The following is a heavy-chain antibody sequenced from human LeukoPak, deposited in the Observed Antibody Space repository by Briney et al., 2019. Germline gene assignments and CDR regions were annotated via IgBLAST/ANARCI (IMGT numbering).Heavy chain of an antibody. J-gene: IGHJ4*02. V-gene: IGHV3-73*01. D-gene: IGHD3-22*01. Sequence: PGGSLRLSCAASGFTFSGSAMHWVRQASGKGLEWVGRIRSKANSYATAYAASVKGRFTISRDDSKNTAYLQMNSLKAEDTAVYYCAGRNYDSSGYYLSYWGQGTLVTVSS. CDR2: IRSKANSYAT. CDR1: GFTFSGSA. CDR3: AGRNYDSSGYYLSY.